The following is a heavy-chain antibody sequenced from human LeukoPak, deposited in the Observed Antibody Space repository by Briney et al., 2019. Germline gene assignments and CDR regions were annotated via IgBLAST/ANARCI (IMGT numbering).Heavy chain of an antibody. V-gene: IGHV4-59*08. D-gene: IGHD6-13*01. Sequence: PSETLSLTCTVSGGSISSYYWSWIRQPPGKGLEWIGYIYYSGSTNYNPSLKGRVSISVDRSKNQFSLRLSSVTVADTAVYYCAKMGPAAAGIIDWGQGTLVTVSS. CDR1: GGSISSYY. J-gene: IGHJ4*02. CDR2: IYYSGST. CDR3: AKMGPAAAGIID.